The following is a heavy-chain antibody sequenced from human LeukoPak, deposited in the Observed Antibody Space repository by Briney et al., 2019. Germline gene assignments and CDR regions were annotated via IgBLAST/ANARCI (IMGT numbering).Heavy chain of an antibody. CDR2: IRYDGSNK. J-gene: IGHJ4*02. CDR3: AKEGNYYYGSGSYEGHFDY. V-gene: IGHV3-30*02. Sequence: GGSLRLSCAASGFTFSSYGMHWVRQAPGKGLEWVAFIRYDGSNKYYADSVKGRFTISRDNSKNTLYLQMNSLRAEDTALYYCAKEGNYYYGSGSYEGHFDYWGQGTLVTVSS. CDR1: GFTFSSYG. D-gene: IGHD3-10*01.